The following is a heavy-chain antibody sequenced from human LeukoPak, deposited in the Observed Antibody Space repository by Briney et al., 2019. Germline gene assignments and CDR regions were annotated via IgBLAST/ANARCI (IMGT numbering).Heavy chain of an antibody. CDR3: ARGGVISYYFDY. CDR2: IYYSGST. J-gene: IGHJ4*02. Sequence: PSETLSLTCTVSGGSISSYYWSWIRQPPGKGLEWIGYIYYSGSTNYNPSLKSRVTILVDTSKNQFSLKLSSVTAADTAVYYCARGGVISYYFDYWGQGTLVTVSS. D-gene: IGHD3-16*02. V-gene: IGHV4-59*01. CDR1: GGSISSYY.